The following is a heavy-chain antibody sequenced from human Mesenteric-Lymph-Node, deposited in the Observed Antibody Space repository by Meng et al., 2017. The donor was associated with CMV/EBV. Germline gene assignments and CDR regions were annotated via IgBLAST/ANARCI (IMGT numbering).Heavy chain of an antibody. J-gene: IGHJ3*02. D-gene: IGHD2-2*01. Sequence: GESLKISCAGSGFTFSNYAMTWVRQAPEKGLEWVSIISGSGETTYYADSVKGRFTISRDNSKNTLYLQMNSLRAEDTVVYYCAKGYCSSTSRYLGLIDIWGQGTMVTVSS. CDR2: ISGSGETT. V-gene: IGHV3-23*01. CDR3: AKGYCSSTSRYLGLIDI. CDR1: GFTFSNYA.